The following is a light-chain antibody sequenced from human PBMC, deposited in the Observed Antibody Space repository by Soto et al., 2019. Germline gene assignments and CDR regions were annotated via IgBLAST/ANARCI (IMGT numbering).Light chain of an antibody. CDR2: DVR. CDR1: NSDVGRFNY. CDR3: SSYTSANTVM. J-gene: IGLJ3*02. Sequence: QSALTQPASVSGAPGQSITISCIGTNSDVGRFNYVSWYQQHPGKAPKLLIYDVRNRPSGVSYRFSGSKSGNTASLAISGLQAEDEADYYCSSYTSANTVMFGGGTKLTVL. V-gene: IGLV2-14*01.